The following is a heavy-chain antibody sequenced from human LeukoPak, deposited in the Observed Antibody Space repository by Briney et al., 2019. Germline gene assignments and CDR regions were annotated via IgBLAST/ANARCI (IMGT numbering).Heavy chain of an antibody. Sequence: ASVKVSCKASGYTFTRYDINWVRQATGQGLEWMGWINTKSGMTGHAQKFQGRITIAKDTSISTVYMELSSLSSEDTAVYFCARVDGSVDYWGQGTLVTVSS. D-gene: IGHD3-22*01. V-gene: IGHV1-8*03. CDR2: INTKSGMT. CDR3: ARVDGSVDY. J-gene: IGHJ4*02. CDR1: GYTFTRYD.